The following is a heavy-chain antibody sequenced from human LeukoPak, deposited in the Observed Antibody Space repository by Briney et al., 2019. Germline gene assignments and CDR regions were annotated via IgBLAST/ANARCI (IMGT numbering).Heavy chain of an antibody. J-gene: IGHJ4*02. CDR3: SKELEDTARLYYFDQ. Sequence: GASMKVSCKASGGTFSSYAISWVRQAPGQGLEWMGWMNPNSGNTDYAQKFQGRVTMTRNTSISTAYMELSSLRVEDTAVYYCSKELEDTARLYYFDQWGQGTLVTVSS. CDR2: MNPNSGNT. D-gene: IGHD2-15*01. CDR1: GGTFSSYA. V-gene: IGHV1-8*02.